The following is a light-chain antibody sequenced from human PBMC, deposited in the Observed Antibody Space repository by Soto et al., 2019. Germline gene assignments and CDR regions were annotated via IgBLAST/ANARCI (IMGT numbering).Light chain of an antibody. CDR1: SSDVGSYNR. Sequence: QSALTQPPSVSGSPGQSVTISCTGTSSDVGSYNRVSWYQQPPGTAPKLMIYEVSNRPSGVPDRFSGSKSGNTASLTISGLQAEDEADYYCSLYRSSSTLFGGGTKVTVL. CDR3: SLYRSSSTL. J-gene: IGLJ2*01. CDR2: EVS. V-gene: IGLV2-18*01.